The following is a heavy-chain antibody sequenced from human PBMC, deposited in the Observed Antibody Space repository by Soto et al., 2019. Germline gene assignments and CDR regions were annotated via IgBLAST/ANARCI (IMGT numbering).Heavy chain of an antibody. CDR1: GFTVSSNY. Sequence: GGSLRLSCAASGFTVSSNYMSWVRQAPGKGLEWVSVIYSGGSTYYADSVKGRFTISRDNSKNTLYLQMNSLRAEDTAVYYCAREDYPLGDGAGWGQGTLVTVSS. V-gene: IGHV3-66*02. CDR3: AREDYPLGDGAG. CDR2: IYSGGST. J-gene: IGHJ4*02. D-gene: IGHD3-16*01.